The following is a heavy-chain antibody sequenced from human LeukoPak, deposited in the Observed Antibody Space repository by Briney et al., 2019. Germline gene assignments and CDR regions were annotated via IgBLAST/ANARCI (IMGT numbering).Heavy chain of an antibody. CDR1: GGSISSGSYY. D-gene: IGHD2-2*01. Sequence: SETLSLTCTVSGGSISSGSYYWSWIRQPAGKGLEWIGRIYTSESTNYNPSLKSRVTISVDTSKNQFSLKLSSVTAADTAVYYCARDGSKFHTSCCSWFDPWGQGTLVTVSS. CDR2: IYTSEST. V-gene: IGHV4-61*02. CDR3: ARDGSKFHTSCCSWFDP. J-gene: IGHJ5*02.